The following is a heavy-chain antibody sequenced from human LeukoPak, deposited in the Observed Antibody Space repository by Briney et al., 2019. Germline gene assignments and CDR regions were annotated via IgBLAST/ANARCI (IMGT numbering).Heavy chain of an antibody. D-gene: IGHD6-13*01. CDR1: GGSIGSYY. CDR2: IDYSGST. J-gene: IGHJ4*02. Sequence: SETLSLTCTVSGGSIGSYYWTWIRQPPGKGLEWIGYIDYSGSTNYNPSFKSRVTMSVDTSKNQFSLKLSSVTAADTAFYFCGGHGGSWTFDYWGQGTLVTVSS. V-gene: IGHV4-59*08. CDR3: GGHGGSWTFDY.